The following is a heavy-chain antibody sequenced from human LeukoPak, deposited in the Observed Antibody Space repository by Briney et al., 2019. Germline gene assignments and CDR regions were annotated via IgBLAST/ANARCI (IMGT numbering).Heavy chain of an antibody. CDR3: ARESHLGAHYYMDV. CDR2: INTDGSSA. J-gene: IGHJ6*03. Sequence: GGSLRLSCAASGFTFSDYWMHWVRQAPGKGLVWVSRINTDGSSASYADSVKGQFTISRDNAKNTLYLQMNSLRAEDTAVYHCARESHLGAHYYMDVWGKGTTVTVSS. CDR1: GFTFSDYW. D-gene: IGHD3-16*01. V-gene: IGHV3-74*01.